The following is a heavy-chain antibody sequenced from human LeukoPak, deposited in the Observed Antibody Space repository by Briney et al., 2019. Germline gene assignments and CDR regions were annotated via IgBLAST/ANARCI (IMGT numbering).Heavy chain of an antibody. D-gene: IGHD2-15*01. Sequence: GASVKVSCKVSGYTLTELSMQWVRQAPGKGLEWMGGFDPEDGETIYAQKFQGRVTMAEDTSTDTAYMELSSLRSEDTAVYYCATDPTALGYCSGGSCYNNDYWGQGTLVTVSS. J-gene: IGHJ4*02. V-gene: IGHV1-24*01. CDR1: GYTLTELS. CDR3: ATDPTALGYCSGGSCYNNDY. CDR2: FDPEDGET.